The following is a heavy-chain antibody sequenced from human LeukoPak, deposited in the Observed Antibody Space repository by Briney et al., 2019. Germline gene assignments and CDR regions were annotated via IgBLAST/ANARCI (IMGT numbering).Heavy chain of an antibody. D-gene: IGHD3-10*01. J-gene: IGHJ4*02. CDR1: GFIFSSRW. CDR3: ATLLGDITVYDY. CDR2: IMRDGSGQ. V-gene: IGHV3-7*01. Sequence: GGSLRLSCVGSGFIFSSRWVSWIRQAPGKGLEWVANIMRDGSGQYYVDSVEGRFAVSRDNTKNSLYLQMNSLRAEDTAVYYCATLLGDITVYDYWGQGTLVTVSS.